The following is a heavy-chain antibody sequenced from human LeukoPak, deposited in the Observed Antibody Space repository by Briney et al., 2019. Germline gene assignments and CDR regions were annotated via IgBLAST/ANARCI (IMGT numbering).Heavy chain of an antibody. J-gene: IGHJ3*02. D-gene: IGHD3-22*01. CDR2: IYYSGSI. Sequence: SETLSLTCTVSGGSISSSSYYCGWLRQPPGNGLEWIGSIYYSGSIYSNPSLRSRVTISVATSKNQFSLKLRCVTAADTAVYYCARHPRNPYDSSGYRYGGGAFDIWGQGTMVTVSS. V-gene: IGHV4-39*01. CDR1: GGSISSSSYY. CDR3: ARHPRNPYDSSGYRYGGGAFDI.